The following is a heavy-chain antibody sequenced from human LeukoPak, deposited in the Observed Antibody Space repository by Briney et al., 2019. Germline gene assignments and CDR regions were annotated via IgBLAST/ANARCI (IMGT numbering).Heavy chain of an antibody. CDR1: GFTFNNYG. V-gene: IGHV3-30*02. J-gene: IGHJ4*02. Sequence: GGSLRLSCAASGFTFNNYGMHWVRQAPGKGLEWVALIRYDGSKKYYADSVKGRFTISRDNSKNTLYLQMNSLRAEDTAVYYCAKDFPGGTGTIVWGQGTLVTVSS. CDR3: AKDFPGGTGTIV. CDR2: IRYDGSKK. D-gene: IGHD1-7*01.